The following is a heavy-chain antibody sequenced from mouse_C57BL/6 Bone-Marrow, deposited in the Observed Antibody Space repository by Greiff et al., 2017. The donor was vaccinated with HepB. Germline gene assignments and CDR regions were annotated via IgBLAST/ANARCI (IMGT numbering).Heavy chain of an antibody. CDR1: GYTFTSYD. V-gene: IGHV1-85*01. J-gene: IGHJ3*01. CDR2: IYPRDGST. Sequence: QVQLQQSGPELVKPGASVKLSCKASGYTFTSYDINWVKQRPGQGLEWIGWIYPRDGSTKYNEKFKGKATLTVDTASSTAYMELHSLTSEDSAVYFCARWHYYGSRAYWGQGTLVTVSA. CDR3: ARWHYYGSRAY. D-gene: IGHD1-1*01.